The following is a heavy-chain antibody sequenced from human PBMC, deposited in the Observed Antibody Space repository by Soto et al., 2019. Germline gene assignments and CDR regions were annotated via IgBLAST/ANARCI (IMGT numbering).Heavy chain of an antibody. J-gene: IGHJ5*02. Sequence: SETLSLTCAVSGGSISSSNRWSWVRQPPGKGLEWIGEIYHTGSTNYNPSLRSRVTISVDKSKNQFSLKLSSVTAADTAVYYCAKNGDYYGSGSYVNNWFDPWGQGTLVTVSS. D-gene: IGHD3-10*01. V-gene: IGHV4-4*02. CDR3: AKNGDYYGSGSYVNNWFDP. CDR1: GGSISSSNR. CDR2: IYHTGST.